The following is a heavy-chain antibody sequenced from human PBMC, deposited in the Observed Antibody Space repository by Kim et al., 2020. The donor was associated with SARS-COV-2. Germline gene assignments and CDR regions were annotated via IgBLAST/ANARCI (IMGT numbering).Heavy chain of an antibody. D-gene: IGHD3-10*01. Sequence: SETLSLTCAVYGGSFSGYYWSWIRQPPGKGLEWIGEINHSGSTNYNPSLKSRVTISVDTSKNQFSLKLSSVTAADTAVYYCARAKLLWFGESPFKPLNWFDPWGQGTLVTVSS. CDR3: ARAKLLWFGESPFKPLNWFDP. J-gene: IGHJ5*02. V-gene: IGHV4-34*01. CDR2: INHSGST. CDR1: GGSFSGYY.